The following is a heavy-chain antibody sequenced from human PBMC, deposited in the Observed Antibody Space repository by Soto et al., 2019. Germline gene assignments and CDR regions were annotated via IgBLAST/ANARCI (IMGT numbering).Heavy chain of an antibody. CDR1: GFTFSSYA. Sequence: GGSLRLSCAASGFTFSSYAMRWVRQAPGKGLEWVAVISYDGSNKYYADSVKGRFTISRDNSKNTLYLQMNSLRAEDTAVYYCAREYYDFWSGGFDSCGQGTLVTVSS. V-gene: IGHV3-30-3*01. D-gene: IGHD3-3*01. J-gene: IGHJ4*02. CDR3: AREYYDFWSGGFDS. CDR2: ISYDGSNK.